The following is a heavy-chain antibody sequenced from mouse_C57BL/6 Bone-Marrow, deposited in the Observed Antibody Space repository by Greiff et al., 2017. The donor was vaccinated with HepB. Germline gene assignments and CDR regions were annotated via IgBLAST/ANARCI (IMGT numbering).Heavy chain of an antibody. CDR3: ARHTWKGFDY. CDR2: ISNLAYSI. J-gene: IGHJ3*01. D-gene: IGHD5-1*01. V-gene: IGHV5-15*01. Sequence: EVKLMESGGGLVQPGGSLKLSCAASGFTFSDYGMAWVRQAPRKGPEWVAFISNLAYSIYYADTVTGRFTISRESAKNTLYLEMSSLRSEDTAMYYCARHTWKGFDYWGQGTLVTVSA. CDR1: GFTFSDYG.